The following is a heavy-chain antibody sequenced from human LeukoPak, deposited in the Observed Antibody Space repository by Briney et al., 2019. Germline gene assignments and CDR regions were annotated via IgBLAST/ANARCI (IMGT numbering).Heavy chain of an antibody. Sequence: KPSETLSLTCTVSGGSISSSSYYWGWIRQPPGKGLDWIGSIYYSGSTYYNPSLKSRVTISVDTSKNQFSLKLSSVTAADTAVYYCARGIAAAGTYYYYYMDVWGKGTTVTISS. V-gene: IGHV4-39*01. CDR1: GGSISSSSYY. D-gene: IGHD6-13*01. J-gene: IGHJ6*03. CDR3: ARGIAAAGTYYYYYMDV. CDR2: IYYSGST.